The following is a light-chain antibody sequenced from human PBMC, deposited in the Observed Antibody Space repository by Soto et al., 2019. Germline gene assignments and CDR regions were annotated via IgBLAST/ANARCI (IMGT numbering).Light chain of an antibody. J-gene: IGKJ4*01. CDR2: GAS. Sequence: EIVMTQSPVILSVSPGERATLSCRASQSVRSNYLAWYQQKPGQAPSLLIFGASTRAAGIPARFSASGSGTEFTLTISSLQSEDFAVYYCQQYGDWPLTFGGGTKVEIK. V-gene: IGKV3-15*01. CDR3: QQYGDWPLT. CDR1: QSVRSNY.